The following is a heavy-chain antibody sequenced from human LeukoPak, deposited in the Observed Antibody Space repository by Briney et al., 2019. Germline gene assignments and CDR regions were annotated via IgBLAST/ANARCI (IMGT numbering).Heavy chain of an antibody. D-gene: IGHD2-15*01. J-gene: IGHJ6*02. CDR3: ARDVVFYGMDV. CDR2: IWYDGSNK. Sequence: GGSLRLSCAASGFTFSSYGMHWVRQAPGKGLEWVAVIWYDGSNKYYADSVKGRFTISRDNSKNTLYLQMSSLRAEDTAVYYCARDVVFYGMDVWGQGTTVTVSS. CDR1: GFTFSSYG. V-gene: IGHV3-33*01.